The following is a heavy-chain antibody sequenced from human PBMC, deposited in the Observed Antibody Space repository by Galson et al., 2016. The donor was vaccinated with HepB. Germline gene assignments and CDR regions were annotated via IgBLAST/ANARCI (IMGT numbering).Heavy chain of an antibody. CDR2: ISYDGSHK. J-gene: IGHJ4*02. CDR3: ASPPLRVDTGMITAF. V-gene: IGHV3-30*01. CDR1: GFTFSSYD. Sequence: SLRLSCAASGFTFSSYDIHWVRQAPGKGLQWVAAISYDGSHKYYADSVKGRFTISRDNSKNTLYLQMNSLRAEATAVYYCASPPLRVDTGMITAFCGQGTLVTVSS. D-gene: IGHD5-18*01.